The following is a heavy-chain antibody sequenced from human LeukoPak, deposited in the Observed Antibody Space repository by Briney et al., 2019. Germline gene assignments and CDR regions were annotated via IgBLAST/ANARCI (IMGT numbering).Heavy chain of an antibody. CDR1: GFTFRSYW. Sequence: QPGESLRLSCAASGFTFRSYWMHWVRQAPGKGLVWVSRVNSDGSRTNYADSVKGRFTISRDNFRNTLSLQMNSLRPDDTAIYYCAKDEGVVLSTSFDFGHWGQGTLVAVSS. D-gene: IGHD3-10*01. J-gene: IGHJ4*02. CDR2: VNSDGSRT. V-gene: IGHV3-74*01. CDR3: AKDEGVVLSTSFDFGH.